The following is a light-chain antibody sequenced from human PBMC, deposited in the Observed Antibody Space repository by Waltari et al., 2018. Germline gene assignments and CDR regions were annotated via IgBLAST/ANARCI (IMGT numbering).Light chain of an antibody. CDR3: QVWDANTDPGV. Sequence: SYVLTQPPSVAAAPGETARVTCGGNNIERKSVHLYQQKPGQAPVLVISYDSDRPSGIPERCSGSNSGDTATLTISRVEAGDEADYYCQVWDANTDPGVFGTGTEVTVL. CDR2: YDS. V-gene: IGLV3-21*01. CDR1: NIERKS. J-gene: IGLJ1*01.